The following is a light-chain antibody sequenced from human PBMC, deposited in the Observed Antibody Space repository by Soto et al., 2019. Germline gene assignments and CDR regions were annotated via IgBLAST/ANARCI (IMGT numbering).Light chain of an antibody. CDR2: GAS. V-gene: IGKV3-15*01. CDR1: QTISGT. J-gene: IGKJ1*01. Sequence: EIVMTQSPATLSVSPGGRATLSCRASQTISGTLAWYQQKPGQAPRLLIHGASTRAPGFPARFSGSWSGTDFTLTISSLKSEDCAVYYCQQYDNWPWTFGQGTKVEIK. CDR3: QQYDNWPWT.